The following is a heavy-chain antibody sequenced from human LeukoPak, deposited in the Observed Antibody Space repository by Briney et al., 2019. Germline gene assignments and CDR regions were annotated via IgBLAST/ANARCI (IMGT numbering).Heavy chain of an antibody. Sequence: GASVKVSCKASGYTFIGYYMHWVRQAPGQGREWMGWINPNSGGTNYAQKFQGRVTMTRDTSISTVYMELSRLRSDDTAVYYCARDRCSSTSCLSIDDYWGQGTLVTVSS. CDR2: INPNSGGT. J-gene: IGHJ4*02. D-gene: IGHD2-2*01. CDR3: ARDRCSSTSCLSIDDY. V-gene: IGHV1-2*02. CDR1: GYTFIGYY.